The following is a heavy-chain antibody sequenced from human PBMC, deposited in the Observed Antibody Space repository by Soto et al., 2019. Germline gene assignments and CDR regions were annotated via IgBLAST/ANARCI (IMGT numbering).Heavy chain of an antibody. V-gene: IGHV3-23*01. D-gene: IGHD3-22*01. CDR2: FSGSGGRT. J-gene: IGHJ4*02. CDR1: GFTFSSYA. CDR3: AKYPKTYYYDSSGYLAD. Sequence: PGWSLRPSCAASGFTFSSYAMSWVRQAPGKGLEGVSAFSGSGGRTYYAGSVKGRVPISRDKSKNTLYLQMNSLRAEDTAVYYCAKYPKTYYYDSSGYLADWGQGTLVTVSS.